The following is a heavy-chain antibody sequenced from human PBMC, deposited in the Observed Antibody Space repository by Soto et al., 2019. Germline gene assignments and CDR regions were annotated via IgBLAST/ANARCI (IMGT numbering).Heavy chain of an antibody. V-gene: IGHV3-30-3*01. Sequence: GGSLRLSCAASGFTFSSYAMHWVRQAPGKGLEWVAVISYDGSNKYYADSVKGRFTISRDNSKNTLYLQMNSLRAEDTAVYYCARGLSGRSFYYYYGMDVWGQGTTVTVS. CDR2: ISYDGSNK. CDR3: ARGLSGRSFYYYYGMDV. CDR1: GFTFSSYA. J-gene: IGHJ6*02. D-gene: IGHD1-26*01.